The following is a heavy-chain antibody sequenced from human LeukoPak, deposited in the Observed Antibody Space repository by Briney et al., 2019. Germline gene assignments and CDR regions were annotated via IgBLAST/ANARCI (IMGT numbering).Heavy chain of an antibody. J-gene: IGHJ3*02. Sequence: ASVKVSCKASGYTFTNYGISWVRQAPGQGLEWMGWINPNGGDTNYTQKFQGRVTMTRDTSISTAYMGLSRLRSDDTAIYYCAREYSINGFDIWGQGTMVTVSS. CDR1: GYTFTNYG. CDR3: AREYSINGFDI. D-gene: IGHD5/OR15-5a*01. V-gene: IGHV1-2*02. CDR2: INPNGGDT.